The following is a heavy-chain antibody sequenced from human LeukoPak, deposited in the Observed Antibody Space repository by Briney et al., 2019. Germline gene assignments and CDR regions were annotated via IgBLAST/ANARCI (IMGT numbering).Heavy chain of an antibody. CDR2: INHTGGT. V-gene: IGHV4-34*01. CDR3: ARRLEYYYYGMDV. D-gene: IGHD1-1*01. Sequence: PSETLSLTCPVYGGSFSGYSWNWIRQPPVKGLEWVGEINHTGGTNYNPSLKSRVTISVATSISTAYLQWSSLKASDTAMYYCARRLEYYYYGMDVWGQGTTVTVSS. J-gene: IGHJ6*02. CDR1: GGSFSGYS.